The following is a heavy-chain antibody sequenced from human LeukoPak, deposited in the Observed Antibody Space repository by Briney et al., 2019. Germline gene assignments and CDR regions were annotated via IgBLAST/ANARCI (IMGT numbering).Heavy chain of an antibody. CDR2: ISSSGGST. CDR3: AKDRIVGATTSSDY. D-gene: IGHD1-26*01. CDR1: GFTFSSYA. J-gene: IGHJ4*02. V-gene: IGHV3-23*01. Sequence: PGGSLRLSCAASGFTFSSYAMSWVRQAPGKGLEWVSAISSSGGSTYYADSVKGRFTISRDNSKNTLYLQMNSLRAEDTAVCYCAKDRIVGATTSSDYWGQGTLVTVSS.